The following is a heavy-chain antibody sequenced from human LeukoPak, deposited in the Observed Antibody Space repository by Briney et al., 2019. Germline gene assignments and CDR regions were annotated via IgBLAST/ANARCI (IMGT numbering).Heavy chain of an antibody. CDR2: ISIISSTI. CDR1: GFTFSSYH. Sequence: GGSLGLSCAASGFTFSSYHMNWVRQAPGKGLEWVSYISIISSTIYYADSVKGRFTISRDDAKNSVYLQMNSLRAEDTAVYYCARTYERELDYWGQGTLVTVSS. CDR3: ARTYERELDY. D-gene: IGHD5-12*01. J-gene: IGHJ4*02. V-gene: IGHV3-48*01.